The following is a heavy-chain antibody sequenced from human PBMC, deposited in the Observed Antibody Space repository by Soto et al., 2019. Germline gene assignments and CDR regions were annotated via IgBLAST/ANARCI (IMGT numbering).Heavy chain of an antibody. CDR1: GYSISSGYY. CDR3: VRVAGSASWYETDS. Sequence: SETLSLTCAVSGYSISSGYYWGWIRQPPGKGLEWLGTTYYGASSYYNPSLRSRITILLGASTNQLSLKLSSVTAADTAVYFCVRVAGSASWYETDSWGQGILVTVSS. J-gene: IGHJ4*02. V-gene: IGHV4-38-2*01. D-gene: IGHD6-13*01. CDR2: TYYGASS.